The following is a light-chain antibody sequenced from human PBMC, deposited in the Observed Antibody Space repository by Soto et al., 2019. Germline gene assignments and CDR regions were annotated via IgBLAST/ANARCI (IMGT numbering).Light chain of an antibody. V-gene: IGLV2-8*01. CDR2: EVS. J-gene: IGLJ3*02. Sequence: QSALTQPPSASGSPGQSVTISCTGTSSDVGGYNYVSWYQQHPGKAPKLMIYEVSKRPSGVPDRLSGSKSGNTASLTVSGLQPEDEADYYCSSYAGSNNLGVFGGGTTVTVL. CDR1: SSDVGGYNY. CDR3: SSYAGSNNLGV.